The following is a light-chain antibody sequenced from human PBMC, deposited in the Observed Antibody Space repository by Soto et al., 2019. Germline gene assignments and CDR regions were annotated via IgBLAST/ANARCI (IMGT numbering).Light chain of an antibody. CDR3: GAWDSSLNGGV. V-gene: IGLV1-51*01. CDR1: RSNIGNNY. J-gene: IGLJ2*01. CDR2: DNN. Sequence: QSVLTQPPSVSAAPGQKVTISCSGSRSNIGNNYVSWYQQLPGTAPKLLIYDNNKRPSGIPDRFSGSKSGTSATLGITGLQTGDEADYYCGAWDSSLNGGVFGGGTQLTVL.